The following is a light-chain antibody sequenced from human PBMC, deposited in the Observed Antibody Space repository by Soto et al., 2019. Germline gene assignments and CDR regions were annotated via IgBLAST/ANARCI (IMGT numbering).Light chain of an antibody. CDR3: QQLNGYPFT. CDR2: ATS. V-gene: IGKV1-9*01. CDR1: QDISVY. Sequence: DIQMTQSPSSLSASVGDRVTITCRASQDISVYLAWYQQKPAKAPTLLIYATSSLQSGVPSRFSGSGSGTEFTLTISSLQPEDFATYYCQQLNGYPFTFGPGTKVDIK. J-gene: IGKJ3*01.